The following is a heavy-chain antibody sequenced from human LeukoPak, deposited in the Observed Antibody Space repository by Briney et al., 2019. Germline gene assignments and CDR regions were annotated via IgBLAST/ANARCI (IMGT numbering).Heavy chain of an antibody. CDR2: INPSGSST. CDR3: ARDIRFGRARYMDV. J-gene: IGHJ6*03. V-gene: IGHV1-46*01. CDR1: GYAFTRHY. D-gene: IGHD3-10*01. Sequence: GASVKVSCKASGYAFTRHYMHWVRLAPGQGLEWMGLINPSGSSTIYAQKFQGRVTMTRDMSTSTDYMELSSLRSEDTSVYHCARDIRFGRARYMDVWGKGTTLTVSS.